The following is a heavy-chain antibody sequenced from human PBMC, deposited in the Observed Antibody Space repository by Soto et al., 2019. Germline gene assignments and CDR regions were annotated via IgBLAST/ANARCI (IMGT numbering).Heavy chain of an antibody. Sequence: QVQLVQSGAEVRKPGASVTVSCRSSGDSFNDYYIHWVRQAPGQGFEWMGWINPNGGVTKYAQKVQGWVSMTRDTSIRTVYMQLSRLRSDDTAVYYFVRESGGATATLDYYYFYMDVWGTGTTVTVSS. CDR1: GDSFNDYY. J-gene: IGHJ6*03. V-gene: IGHV1-2*04. D-gene: IGHD5-12*01. CDR3: VRESGGATATLDYYYFYMDV. CDR2: INPNGGVT.